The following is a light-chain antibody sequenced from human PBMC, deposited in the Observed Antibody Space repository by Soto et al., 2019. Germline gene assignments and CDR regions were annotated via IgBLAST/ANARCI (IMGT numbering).Light chain of an antibody. V-gene: IGKV1-6*01. J-gene: IGKJ5*01. CDR2: GAS. CDR1: RDIRNV. Sequence: AIQLTQSPSSLSTSVGDRVTISCRASRDIRNVLAWYQHAPGKDPKLLIYGASILHSGVPSRFGGSGSGTEFTLTISSLLAVDFAAYYCLRDFYYPITFGGGTRLEIK. CDR3: LRDFYYPIT.